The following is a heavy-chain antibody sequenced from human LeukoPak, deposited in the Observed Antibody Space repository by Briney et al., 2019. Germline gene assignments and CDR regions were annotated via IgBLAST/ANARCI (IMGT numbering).Heavy chain of an antibody. CDR2: ISSSSSTI. Sequence: GGSLRLSCAASGFTFSSYSMNWVRQAPGKGLEWVSYISSSSSTIYYADSVKGRFTISRDNAKNSLYLQMNSLRAEDTAVYYCAKSSFDWLPYYWGQGTLVTVSS. CDR3: AKSSFDWLPYY. J-gene: IGHJ4*02. V-gene: IGHV3-48*04. D-gene: IGHD3-9*01. CDR1: GFTFSSYS.